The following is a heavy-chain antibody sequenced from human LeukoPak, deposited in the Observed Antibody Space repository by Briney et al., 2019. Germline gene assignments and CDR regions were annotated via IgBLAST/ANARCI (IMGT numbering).Heavy chain of an antibody. CDR3: ARDKGYYYDSSGYYYVPFDY. V-gene: IGHV4-4*07. CDR1: GGSISSYY. D-gene: IGHD3-22*01. J-gene: IGHJ4*02. CDR2: IYYSGST. Sequence: PSETLSLTCTVSGGSISSYYWSWIRQPAGKGLEWIGRIYYSGSTNYNPSLKSRVTISVDTSKNQFSLKLSSVTAADTAVYYCARDKGYYYDSSGYYYVPFDYWGQGTLVTVSS.